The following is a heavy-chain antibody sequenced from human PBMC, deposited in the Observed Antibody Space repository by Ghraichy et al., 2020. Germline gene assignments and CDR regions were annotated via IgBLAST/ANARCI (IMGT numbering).Heavy chain of an antibody. CDR3: AKGKRIYSYSSMDY. J-gene: IGHJ4*02. CDR1: GFMFSSYA. Sequence: LSLTCAASGFMFSSYAMTWVRRAPGKGLEWVSVMSGSGDNTYYADSVKGRFTISRDNSKNTLYLQMNSLGVEDTAVYYCAKGKRIYSYSSMDYWGQGTLVTVSS. V-gene: IGHV3-23*01. CDR2: MSGSGDNT. D-gene: IGHD3-10*01.